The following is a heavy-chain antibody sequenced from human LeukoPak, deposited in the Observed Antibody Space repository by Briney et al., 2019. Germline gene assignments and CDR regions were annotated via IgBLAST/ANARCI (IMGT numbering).Heavy chain of an antibody. CDR3: ARMAYSSGWFYGMDV. D-gene: IGHD6-19*01. CDR1: GGSISSYY. CDR2: IYYSGST. Sequence: SETLSPTCTVSGGSISSYYWSWIRQPPGKGLEWIGYIYYSGSTNYNPSLKSRVTISVDTSKNRFSLKLSSVTAADTAVYYCARMAYSSGWFYGMDVWGQGTTVTVSS. J-gene: IGHJ6*01. V-gene: IGHV4-59*01.